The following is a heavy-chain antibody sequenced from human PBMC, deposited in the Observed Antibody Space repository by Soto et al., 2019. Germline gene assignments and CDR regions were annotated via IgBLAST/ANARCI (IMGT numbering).Heavy chain of an antibody. J-gene: IGHJ6*02. Sequence: QVPLVQSGAEVKKPGSSVKVSCKASGGTFSSYAISWVRQAPGQGLEWMGGIIPIFGTANYAQKFQGRVTITADESTSTAYMELSSLRSEDTAVYYCAITYYDFWSGYYTPHYYYGMDVWGQGTTVTVSS. CDR2: IIPIFGTA. V-gene: IGHV1-69*01. CDR1: GGTFSSYA. D-gene: IGHD3-3*01. CDR3: AITYYDFWSGYYTPHYYYGMDV.